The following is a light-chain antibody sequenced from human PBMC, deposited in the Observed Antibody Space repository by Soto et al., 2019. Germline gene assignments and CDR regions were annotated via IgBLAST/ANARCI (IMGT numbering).Light chain of an antibody. J-gene: IGLJ2*01. CDR1: SSNIGSNT. CDR2: SNN. CDR3: AAWDDSLNGVV. V-gene: IGLV1-44*01. Sequence: QSVLTQPPSASGTPGQRVTISCSGSSSNIGSNTVNWYQQLPGTAPKLLIYSNNQRPSGVPDRFSGSKSGTSASLAISGLQSEDEADYYCAAWDDSLNGVVFGGGPRSPS.